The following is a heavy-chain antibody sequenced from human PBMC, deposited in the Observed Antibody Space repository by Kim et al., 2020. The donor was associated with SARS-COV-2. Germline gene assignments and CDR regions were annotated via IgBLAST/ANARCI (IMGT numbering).Heavy chain of an antibody. CDR2: ISWDGGST. D-gene: IGHD6-13*01. J-gene: IGHJ3*02. CDR1: GFTFDDYT. Sequence: GGSLRLSCAASGFTFDDYTMHWVRQAPGKGLEWVSLISWDGGSTYYADSVKGRFTISRDNSKNSLYLQMNSLRTEDTALYYCAKDIGRKRQQLVLRFDAFDIWGQGTIVTVSS. V-gene: IGHV3-43*01. CDR3: AKDIGRKRQQLVLRFDAFDI.